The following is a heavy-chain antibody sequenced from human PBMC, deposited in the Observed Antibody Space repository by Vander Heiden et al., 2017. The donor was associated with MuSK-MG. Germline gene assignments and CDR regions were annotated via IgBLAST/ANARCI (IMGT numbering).Heavy chain of an antibody. CDR3: TAKMATKEGFDY. J-gene: IGHJ4*02. CDR1: GFTFGDYA. Sequence: EVQLVESGGGLVQPGRSLRLSCTASGFTFGDYAMSWVPQAPGKGLEWVGFIRSKAYGGTTEYAASVKGRFTISRDDSKSIAYLQMNSLKTENTAVYYCTAKMATKEGFDYWGQGTLVTVSS. V-gene: IGHV3-49*04. CDR2: IRSKAYGGTT. D-gene: IGHD5-12*01.